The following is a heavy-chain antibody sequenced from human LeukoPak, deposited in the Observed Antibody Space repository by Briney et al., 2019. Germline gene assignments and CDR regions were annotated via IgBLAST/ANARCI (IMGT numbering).Heavy chain of an antibody. CDR3: VEDLRDENSIYTHLD. CDR1: GFTFRTYG. Sequence: GGSLRLSCAASGFTFRTYGIHWVRQAPGMGLEWVTFIRYDGRETYYAESVKGRFSISRDNSKNTAYLHMNSLRVEDTAVYYCVEDLRDENSIYTHLDWGQGTLVTVSS. CDR2: IRYDGRET. D-gene: IGHD2/OR15-2a*01. J-gene: IGHJ4*02. V-gene: IGHV3-30*02.